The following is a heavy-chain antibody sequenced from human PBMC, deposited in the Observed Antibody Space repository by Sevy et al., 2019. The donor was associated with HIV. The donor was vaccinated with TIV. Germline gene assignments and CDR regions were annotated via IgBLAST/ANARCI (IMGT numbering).Heavy chain of an antibody. J-gene: IGHJ3*02. CDR2: ISYDGSNK. CDR1: GFTFSSYG. CDR3: AKLATDFGVVIISVYAFDI. D-gene: IGHD3-3*01. V-gene: IGHV3-30*18. Sequence: GGSLRLSCAASGFTFSSYGMHWVRQAPGKGLEWVAVISYDGSNKYYADSVKGRFTISRDNSKNTQYLQMNSLRAEDTAVYYCAKLATDFGVVIISVYAFDIWGQGTMVTVSS.